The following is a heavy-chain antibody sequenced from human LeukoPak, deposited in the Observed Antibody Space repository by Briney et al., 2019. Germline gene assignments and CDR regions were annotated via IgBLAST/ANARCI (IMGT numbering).Heavy chain of an antibody. CDR3: AKSPLIAAAGTARTYYYDSSGYYVDY. Sequence: PGGSLRLSCAASGFTFSSYAMSWVRQAPGKGLEWVSANSGSGGSTYYADSVKVRVTISRDNSKNTLYLQMNSLRAEDTAVYYCAKSPLIAAAGTARTYYYDSSGYYVDYWGQGTLVTVSS. CDR1: GFTFSSYA. CDR2: NSGSGGST. V-gene: IGHV3-23*01. J-gene: IGHJ4*02. D-gene: IGHD3-22*01.